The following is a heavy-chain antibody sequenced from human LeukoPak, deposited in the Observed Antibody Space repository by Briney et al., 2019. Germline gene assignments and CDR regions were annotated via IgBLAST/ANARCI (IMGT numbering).Heavy chain of an antibody. D-gene: IGHD6-13*01. CDR2: ISYDGSNK. CDR1: GFTFSSYG. Sequence: GGSLRLSCAASGFTFSSYGMHWVRQAPGKGLEWVAVISYDGSNKYYADSVKGRFTISRDNSKNTLYLQMNSLRAEDTAVYYCAKLAGSSRPGDYWGQGTLVTVSS. CDR3: AKLAGSSRPGDY. J-gene: IGHJ4*02. V-gene: IGHV3-30*18.